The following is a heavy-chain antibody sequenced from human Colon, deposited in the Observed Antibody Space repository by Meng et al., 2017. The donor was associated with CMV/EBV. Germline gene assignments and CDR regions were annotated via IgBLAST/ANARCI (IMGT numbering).Heavy chain of an antibody. J-gene: IGHJ5*02. CDR3: ARDSRYQGWFDR. Sequence: GGSLRLSCAASEFTFSDYAMSWVRQAPGKGLEWVSAISGRSDSTNYAVSVKGRFTISRDNSKNTLYLEMNSLRAEDTALYYCARDSRYQGWFDRWGQGTLVTVSS. V-gene: IGHV3-23*01. CDR1: EFTFSDYA. D-gene: IGHD2-2*01. CDR2: ISGRSDST.